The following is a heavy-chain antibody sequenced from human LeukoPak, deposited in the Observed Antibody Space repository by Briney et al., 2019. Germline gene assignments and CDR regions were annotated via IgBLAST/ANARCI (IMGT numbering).Heavy chain of an antibody. CDR3: ARDSRGVATIGGFDY. CDR2: IFYTGSS. J-gene: IGHJ4*02. Sequence: SSETLSLTCTVSGGSISGSNYYWGWIRQPPGKGLEWIGSIFYTGSSYYNPSLKSRVTLSVDTSKNQFSLKLSSVTAADTAVYYCARDSRGVATIGGFDYWGQGTLVTVSS. CDR1: GGSISGSNYY. D-gene: IGHD5-12*01. V-gene: IGHV4-39*07.